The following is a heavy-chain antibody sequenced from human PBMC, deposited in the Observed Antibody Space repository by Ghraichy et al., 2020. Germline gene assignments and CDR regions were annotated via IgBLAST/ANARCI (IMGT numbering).Heavy chain of an antibody. Sequence: ASVKVSCKASGYTFTSYDINWVRQATGQGLEWMGWMNPNSGNTGYAQKFQGRITMTRDTSISTAYMELSGLRSEDTAVYYCVRGTRNWGYEGPWGQGTLVTVSS. CDR3: VRGTRNWGYEGP. V-gene: IGHV1-8*01. CDR2: MNPNSGNT. D-gene: IGHD5-12*01. J-gene: IGHJ5*02. CDR1: GYTFTSYD.